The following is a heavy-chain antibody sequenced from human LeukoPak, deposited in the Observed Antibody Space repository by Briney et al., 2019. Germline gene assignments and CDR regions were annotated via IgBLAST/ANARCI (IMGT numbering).Heavy chain of an antibody. D-gene: IGHD1-26*01. CDR1: GGSISSYY. V-gene: IGHV4-59*01. Sequence: PSETLSLTCTVSGGSISSYYWSWIRQPPGKGLEWVGYIYYSGNTNYNPSLKSRVTISVDTSKNQFSLNLSSVTAADTATYYCARGRIVGNTGYYFDYWGQGTLVTVSS. CDR2: IYYSGNT. J-gene: IGHJ4*02. CDR3: ARGRIVGNTGYYFDY.